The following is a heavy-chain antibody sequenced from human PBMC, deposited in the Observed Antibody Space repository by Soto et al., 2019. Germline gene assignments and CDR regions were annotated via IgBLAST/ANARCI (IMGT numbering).Heavy chain of an antibody. CDR1: GFTFSSYA. V-gene: IGHV3-30-3*01. D-gene: IGHD4-17*01. CDR2: ISYDGSNK. Sequence: GGSLRLSCAASGFTFSSYAMHWVRQAPGEGLEWVAVISYDGSNKYYADSVKGRFTISRDNSKNTLYLQMNSLRAEDTAVYYCARDPDGDHYFDYWGQGTLVTVSS. CDR3: ARDPDGDHYFDY. J-gene: IGHJ4*02.